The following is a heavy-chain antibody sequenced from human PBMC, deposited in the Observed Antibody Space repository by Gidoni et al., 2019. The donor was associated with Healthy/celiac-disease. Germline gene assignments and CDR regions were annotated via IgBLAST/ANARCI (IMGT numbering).Heavy chain of an antibody. V-gene: IGHV4-31*03. CDR1: AGSISSCGYY. Sequence: QVQLQETGPGLVKPSQTLSLPCTVSAGSISSCGYYWSVIRQHPGKGLEWIGYIYYSGSTYYNPSLKSRVTISVDTSKNQFSLKLSSVTAADTAVYYCARVERGVRMASWFDPWGQGTLVTVSS. D-gene: IGHD1-1*01. CDR3: ARVERGVRMASWFDP. J-gene: IGHJ5*02. CDR2: IYYSGST.